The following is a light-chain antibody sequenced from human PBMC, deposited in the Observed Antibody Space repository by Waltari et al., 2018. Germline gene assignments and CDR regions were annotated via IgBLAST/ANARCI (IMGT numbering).Light chain of an antibody. Sequence: QTVVTQEPSVSVSPGGTVTLTCALSSGSVSTSFYPSWYQQTPGQAPRTLLSSTSIRLFGVPNRFSGSILGNKAALTIAGAQADDEADYYCVLYMDSGVWVFGGGTKLTVL. CDR3: VLYMDSGVWV. CDR2: STS. J-gene: IGLJ3*02. CDR1: SGSVSTSFY. V-gene: IGLV8-61*01.